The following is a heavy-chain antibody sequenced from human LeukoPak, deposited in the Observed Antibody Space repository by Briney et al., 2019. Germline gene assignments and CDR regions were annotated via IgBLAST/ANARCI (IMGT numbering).Heavy chain of an antibody. V-gene: IGHV3-64D*06. CDR3: VKALDY. Sequence: GGSLRLSCAVSGFTFSSYAMHWVRQAPGKGLEYVSTINTNGDVTYYADAVKGRFTISRDNSKSTLYLQMSSLRAEDTAVYYCVKALDYWGQGTLVTVSS. CDR2: INTNGDVT. CDR1: GFTFSSYA. J-gene: IGHJ4*02.